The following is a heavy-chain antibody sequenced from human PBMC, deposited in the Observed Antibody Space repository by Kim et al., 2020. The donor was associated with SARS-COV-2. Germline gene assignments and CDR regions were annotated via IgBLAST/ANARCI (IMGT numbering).Heavy chain of an antibody. V-gene: IGHV4-39*01. CDR3: SRPPRGISRRTFDI. Sequence: SETLSLTCTVSGGSISTTNYFWGWIRQPPGKGLEWIATISYSGSTYYNPSLKSRVTISVDTSKNQFSLKLSSVTAADTAVYYCSRPPRGISRRTFDICGQGTMVTVSS. CDR2: ISYSGST. J-gene: IGHJ3*02. D-gene: IGHD3-3*01. CDR1: GGSISTTNYF.